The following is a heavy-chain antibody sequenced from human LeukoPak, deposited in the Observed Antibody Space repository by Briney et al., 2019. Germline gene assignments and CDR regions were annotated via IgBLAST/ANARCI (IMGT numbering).Heavy chain of an antibody. CDR2: IYYSGST. D-gene: IGHD3-10*01. Sequence: SETLSLTCTVSGGSISSYYWSWIRQPPGKGLEWIGYIYYSGSTNYNPSLKSRVTISVDTSKNQFSLKLSSVTAADTAVYYCARRLWFGEFDYWGQGTPVTVSS. CDR3: ARRLWFGEFDY. V-gene: IGHV4-59*12. J-gene: IGHJ4*02. CDR1: GGSISSYY.